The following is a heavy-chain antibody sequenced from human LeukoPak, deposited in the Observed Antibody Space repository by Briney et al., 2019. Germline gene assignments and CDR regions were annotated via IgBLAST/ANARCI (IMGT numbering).Heavy chain of an antibody. CDR2: IRYDGSNK. CDR3: AKDGSRWNFDC. Sequence: GGSLRLSCAASGFTFSSYGMHWVRQAPGKGLEWVAFIRYDGSNKYFADSMKGRFTISRDNSNNTLYLQMNSLRTEDTAVYYCAKDGSRWNFDCWGQGTLVTVSS. J-gene: IGHJ4*02. D-gene: IGHD6-13*01. V-gene: IGHV3-30*02. CDR1: GFTFSSYG.